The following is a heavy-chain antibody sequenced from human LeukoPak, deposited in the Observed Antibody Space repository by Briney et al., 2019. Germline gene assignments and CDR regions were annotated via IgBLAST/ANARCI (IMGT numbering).Heavy chain of an antibody. Sequence: GGSLRLSCAASGFTFSSYDLHWVRQGTGKGLEWVSGIDTAGDTHYPDSVKGRFTMSRENGKNSLYLQMNSLRAGDTAVYYCARAVAGVHWLDPWGQGTLVTVSS. CDR2: IDTAGDT. V-gene: IGHV3-13*01. CDR1: GFTFSSYD. J-gene: IGHJ5*02. CDR3: ARAVAGVHWLDP. D-gene: IGHD6-19*01.